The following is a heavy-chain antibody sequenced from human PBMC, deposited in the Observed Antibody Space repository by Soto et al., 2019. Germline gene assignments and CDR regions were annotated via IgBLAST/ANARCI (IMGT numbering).Heavy chain of an antibody. CDR1: GFTFNNYA. Sequence: EVHLLESGGGLVQPGGSLRLSCAASGFTFNNYAMTWVRQAAGKGLGWVSAISGGGDTTSYADSVKGRFTVSRDGSKNTLYLQMSSLRAEDTALYYCAKGRGGSGSLTPRVDFWGQGTLVTVSS. J-gene: IGHJ4*02. CDR3: AKGRGGSGSLTPRVDF. V-gene: IGHV3-23*01. D-gene: IGHD3-10*01. CDR2: ISGGGDTT.